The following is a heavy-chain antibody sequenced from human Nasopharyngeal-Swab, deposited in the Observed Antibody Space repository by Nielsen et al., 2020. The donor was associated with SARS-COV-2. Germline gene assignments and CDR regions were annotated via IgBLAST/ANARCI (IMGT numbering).Heavy chain of an antibody. CDR2: ISAYNGNT. D-gene: IGHD6-13*01. J-gene: IGHJ4*02. CDR3: AKVRGGYSSSWYDY. V-gene: IGHV1-18*01. Sequence: WVGQAPGQGLEWMGWISAYNGNTNYAQKPQGRVTMTTDTSTSTAYMELRSLRSDDTAVYYCAKVRGGYSSSWYDYWGQGTLVTVSS.